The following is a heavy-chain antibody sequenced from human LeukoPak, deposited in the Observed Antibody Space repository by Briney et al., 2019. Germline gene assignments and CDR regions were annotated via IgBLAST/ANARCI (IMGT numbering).Heavy chain of an antibody. Sequence: GGSLRLSCAASGFTFSTYPMYWVRQAPGKGLELVAVISYDESNKYYADSVKGRFTVSRDNSKNTLSLQMNSLRDEDTAVYYCVRVRDSSNWYVFDVWGQGTMVTVSS. J-gene: IGHJ3*01. CDR3: VRVRDSSNWYVFDV. D-gene: IGHD6-13*01. CDR2: ISYDESNK. CDR1: GFTFSTYP. V-gene: IGHV3-30*04.